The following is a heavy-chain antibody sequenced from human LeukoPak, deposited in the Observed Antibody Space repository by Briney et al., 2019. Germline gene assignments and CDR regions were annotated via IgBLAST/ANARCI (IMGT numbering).Heavy chain of an antibody. J-gene: IGHJ5*02. CDR2: INPSSGAT. Sequence: ASLKVSCQASGYGFTDYYVHWMRQAPGQGPEWMGWINPSSGATIYAQKLQGRVTMTRDTFTTTAYMQINSLVSDDTAVYYCARGWQINSSGGFVDPWGQGTLVTVSS. CDR1: GYGFTDYY. CDR3: ARGWQINSSGGFVDP. D-gene: IGHD6-6*01. V-gene: IGHV1-2*02.